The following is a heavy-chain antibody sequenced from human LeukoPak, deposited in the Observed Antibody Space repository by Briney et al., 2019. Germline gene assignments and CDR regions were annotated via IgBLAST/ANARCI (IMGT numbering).Heavy chain of an antibody. Sequence: GGSLRLSCAASGFTFSSYGMHWVRPAPGKGLEWVAVISYDGSNKYYADSVKGRFTISRDNSKNTLYLQMNSLRAEDTVVYYCARDNSRGVSFYYYYGMDVWGQGTTVTVSS. CDR3: ARDNSRGVSFYYYYGMDV. V-gene: IGHV3-30*03. D-gene: IGHD3-10*01. CDR2: ISYDGSNK. CDR1: GFTFSSYG. J-gene: IGHJ6*02.